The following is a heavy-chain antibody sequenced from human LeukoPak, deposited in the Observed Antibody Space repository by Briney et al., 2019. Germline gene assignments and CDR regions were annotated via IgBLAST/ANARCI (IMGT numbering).Heavy chain of an antibody. D-gene: IGHD3-10*01. Sequence: GGSLRLSCAASGFTFSSYGMHWVRQAPGKGLECVAVISYDGSNKYYADSVKGRFTISRDNSKSTLYLQMNSLRAEDTAVYYCAKDQDYYGSGSLDHWGQGTLVTVSS. CDR3: AKDQDYYGSGSLDH. J-gene: IGHJ4*02. V-gene: IGHV3-30*18. CDR2: ISYDGSNK. CDR1: GFTFSSYG.